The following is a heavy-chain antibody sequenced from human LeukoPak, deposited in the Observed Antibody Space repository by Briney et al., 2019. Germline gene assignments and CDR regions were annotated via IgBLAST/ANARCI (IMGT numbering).Heavy chain of an antibody. J-gene: IGHJ4*02. CDR2: ISSSGSTI. CDR1: GFTFTSYE. CDR3: ARVSFCPRCHFDY. Sequence: GGSLRLSCAASGFTFTSYEMNWVRQAPGKGLEWVSYISSSGSTIYYADSVKGRFTISRDNAKNSLYLQMNSLRAEDTAVYYCARVSFCPRCHFDYWGQGTLVTVSS. D-gene: IGHD2/OR15-2a*01. V-gene: IGHV3-48*03.